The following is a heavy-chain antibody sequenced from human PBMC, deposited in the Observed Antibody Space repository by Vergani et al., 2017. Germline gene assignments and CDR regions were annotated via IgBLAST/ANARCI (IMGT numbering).Heavy chain of an antibody. CDR3: ARRDYYYDSGGYYYPPDY. V-gene: IGHV5-51*03. J-gene: IGHJ4*02. CDR2: IYPGDSDT. CDR1: GYSFTSYW. Sequence: EVQLVQSGAEVKKPGESLKISCKGSGYSFTSYWIGWVRQMPGKGLEWMGIIYPGDSDTRYSPSFQGQVTISADKSISTAYLQWSSLKASDTAMYYCARRDYYYDSGGYYYPPDYWGQGTLVTVSS. D-gene: IGHD3-22*01.